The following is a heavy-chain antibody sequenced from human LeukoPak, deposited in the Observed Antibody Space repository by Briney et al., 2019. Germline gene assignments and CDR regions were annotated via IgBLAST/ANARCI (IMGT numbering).Heavy chain of an antibody. V-gene: IGHV7-4-1*02. J-gene: IGHJ4*02. CDR2: INTNTGNP. D-gene: IGHD3-22*01. CDR1: GYIFTSYV. CDR3: ARGDYETHGYQTR. Sequence: ASVTVSCKASGYIFTSYVLHWVRQAPGQGLEWMGWINTNTGNPAYAQGFTGRFVFSLDTSVSTAYLQISSLKADDTAMYYYARGDYETHGYQTRWGQGTLVTVSS.